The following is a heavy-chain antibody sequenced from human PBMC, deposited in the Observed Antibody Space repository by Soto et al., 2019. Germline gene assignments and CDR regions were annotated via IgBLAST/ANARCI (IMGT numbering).Heavy chain of an antibody. J-gene: IGHJ6*02. Sequence: GGSLRLSCAASGFTFSSYAMSWVRQAPGKGLEWVSAISGSGGSTYYADSVKGRFTISRDNSKNTLYLQMNSLRAEDTAVYYCAKARGGFGEFYGMDVWGQGTTVTVSS. CDR3: AKARGGFGEFYGMDV. CDR2: ISGSGGST. CDR1: GFTFSSYA. D-gene: IGHD3-10*01. V-gene: IGHV3-23*01.